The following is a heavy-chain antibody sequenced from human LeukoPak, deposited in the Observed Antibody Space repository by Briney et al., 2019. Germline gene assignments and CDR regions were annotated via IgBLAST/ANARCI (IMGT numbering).Heavy chain of an antibody. V-gene: IGHV3-7*03. CDR1: GFALRHSW. CDR2: IHPDSSDK. J-gene: IGHJ4*02. CDR3: TRLPRETAGDY. D-gene: IGHD1-14*01. Sequence: GGSLRLSCGASGFALRHSWLSWIRQTPGKGLEWVANIHPDSSDKFYVDSMEGRFTISRDNTKNSLYLQIDNARLDDTGLYYCTRLPRETAGDYWGQGVPVIVSS.